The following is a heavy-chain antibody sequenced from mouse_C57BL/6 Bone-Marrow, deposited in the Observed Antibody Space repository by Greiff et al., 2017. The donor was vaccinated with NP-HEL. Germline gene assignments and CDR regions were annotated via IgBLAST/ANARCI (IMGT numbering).Heavy chain of an antibody. CDR3: ASVRITTVVGGFDY. V-gene: IGHV1-39*01. D-gene: IGHD1-1*01. CDR2: INPNYGTT. Sequence: EVQLQESGPELVKPGASVKISCKASGYSFTDYNMNWVKQSNGKSLEWIGVINPNYGTTSYNQKFKGKATLTVDQSSSTAYMQLNSLTSEDSAVYYCASVRITTVVGGFDYWGQGTTRTVSS. CDR1: GYSFTDYN. J-gene: IGHJ2*01.